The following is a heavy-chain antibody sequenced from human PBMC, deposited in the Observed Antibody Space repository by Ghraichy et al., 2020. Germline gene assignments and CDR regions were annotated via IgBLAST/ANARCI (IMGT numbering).Heavy chain of an antibody. CDR3: ARENIVVVPAAMSYNWFDP. J-gene: IGHJ5*02. V-gene: IGHV4-59*12. Sequence: SETLSLTCTVSGGSISSYYWSWIRQPPGKGLEWIGYIYYSGSTNYNPSLKSRVTISVDTSKNQFSLKLSSVTAADTAVYYCARENIVVVPAAMSYNWFDPWGQGTRVTVSS. D-gene: IGHD2-2*01. CDR1: GGSISSYY. CDR2: IYYSGST.